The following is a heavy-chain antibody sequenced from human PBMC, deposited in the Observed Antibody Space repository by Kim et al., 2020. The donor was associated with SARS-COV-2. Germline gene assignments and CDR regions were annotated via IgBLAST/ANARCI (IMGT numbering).Heavy chain of an antibody. J-gene: IGHJ3*02. Sequence: ASVKVSCKASGYTFTSYAMHWVRQAPGQRLEWMGWINAGNGNTKYSQKFQGRVTITRDTSASTAYMELSSLRSEDTAVYYCARDRVATINPFSDAFDIWGQGTMVTVSS. CDR1: GYTFTSYA. CDR2: INAGNGNT. V-gene: IGHV1-3*01. CDR3: ARDRVATINPFSDAFDI. D-gene: IGHD5-12*01.